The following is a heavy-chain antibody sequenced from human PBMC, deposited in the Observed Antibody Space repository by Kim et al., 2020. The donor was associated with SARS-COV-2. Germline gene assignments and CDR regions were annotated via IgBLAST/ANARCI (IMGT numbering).Heavy chain of an antibody. J-gene: IGHJ2*01. CDR2: TIPIFGTA. CDR1: GGTFSSYA. D-gene: IGHD2-15*01. CDR3: AATIVVVVAATGNWYFDL. Sequence: SVKVSCKASGGTFSSYAISWVRQAPGQGLEWMGGTIPIFGTANYAQKFQGRVTITADESTSTAYMELSSLRSEDTAVYYCAATIVVVVAATGNWYFDLWGRGTLVTVSS. V-gene: IGHV1-69*13.